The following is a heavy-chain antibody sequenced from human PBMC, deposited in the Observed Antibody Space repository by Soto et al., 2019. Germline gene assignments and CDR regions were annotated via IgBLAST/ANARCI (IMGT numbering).Heavy chain of an antibody. Sequence: ASVKVSCKASGFTFTSSAVQWVRQARGQRLEWIGWISTHNGNTIYAQKFQGRVIMTMDTSTTTVYMELRSLRPDDTAVYLCAREGILGLFDAYDLWGQGTMVTVSS. CDR2: ISTHNGNT. CDR3: AREGILGLFDAYDL. J-gene: IGHJ3*01. V-gene: IGHV1-18*01. D-gene: IGHD3-3*01. CDR1: GFTFTSSA.